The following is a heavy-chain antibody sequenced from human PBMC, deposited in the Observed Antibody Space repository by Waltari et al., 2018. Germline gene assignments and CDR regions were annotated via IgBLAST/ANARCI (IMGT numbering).Heavy chain of an antibody. D-gene: IGHD2-15*01. CDR2: VYCNDDK. V-gene: IGHV2-5*01. J-gene: IGHJ6*02. CDR1: GFSLSTTGVG. Sequence: QITLKESGPTLVKPTQTLTLTCSFSGFSLSTTGVGVGWIRQPPGKALEWLALVYCNDDKRYSPSLKSRLTITKDTSKNHVVLTMTTMDPVDTATYYCAHTRGAGCYECMDVWGQGTTVTVSS. CDR3: AHTRGAGCYECMDV.